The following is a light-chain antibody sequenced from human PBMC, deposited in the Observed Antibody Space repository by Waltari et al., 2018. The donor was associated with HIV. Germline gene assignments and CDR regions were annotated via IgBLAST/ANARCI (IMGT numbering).Light chain of an antibody. V-gene: IGKV3-15*01. Sequence: EIVMMQSPATLSVSPGERATLSCRASQSVSSNLAWYQQKPGQAPRLLIYDASTRATGIPARFSGSGSGTYFTLTISSLQSEDFAVYYCQQYNNWPPGTFGQGAKLEIK. J-gene: IGKJ2*01. CDR2: DAS. CDR1: QSVSSN. CDR3: QQYNNWPPGT.